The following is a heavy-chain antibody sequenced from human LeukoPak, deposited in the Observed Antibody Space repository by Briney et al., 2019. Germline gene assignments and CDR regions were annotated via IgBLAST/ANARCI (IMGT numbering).Heavy chain of an antibody. CDR1: GASISSYY. Sequence: SETLSLICTVSGASISSYYWSWIRQPPGKGLEWIGEINHSGSTNYNPSLKSRVTISIDTSKNQFSLRLSFVTAADTAVYYCARRAAMVPYYFYAMDVWGQGTTVTVSS. D-gene: IGHD5-18*01. CDR2: INHSGST. CDR3: ARRAAMVPYYFYAMDV. V-gene: IGHV4-34*01. J-gene: IGHJ6*02.